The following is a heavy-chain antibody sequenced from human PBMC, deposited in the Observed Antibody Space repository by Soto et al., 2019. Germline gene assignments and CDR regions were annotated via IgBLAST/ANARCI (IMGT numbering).Heavy chain of an antibody. CDR3: ALWRPIGVGRGYYLFDY. D-gene: IGHD3-22*01. V-gene: IGHV1-8*01. Sequence: GASVKVSCKASGYTFTSYDINWVRQATGQGLEWMGWMNPNSGNTGYAQKFQGRVTMTRNTSISTAYMELSSLRSEDTAVYYCALWRPIGVGRGYYLFDYWGQGTLVTVSS. CDR2: MNPNSGNT. CDR1: GYTFTSYD. J-gene: IGHJ4*02.